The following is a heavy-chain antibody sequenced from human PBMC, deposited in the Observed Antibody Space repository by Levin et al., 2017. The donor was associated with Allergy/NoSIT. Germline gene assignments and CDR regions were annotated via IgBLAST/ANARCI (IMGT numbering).Heavy chain of an antibody. J-gene: IGHJ4*02. D-gene: IGHD6-19*01. CDR1: GDSVSSNRAA. Sequence: SETLSLTCAISGDSVSSNRAAWHWIRLSPSRGLEWLGRTYYRSKWYNDYAVSVTSRITINADTSKNQFSLQLNSVTPEDTAVYYCASGIAVAGAFDHWGQGTLVTVSS. CDR2: TYYRSKWYN. CDR3: ASGIAVAGAFDH. V-gene: IGHV6-1*01.